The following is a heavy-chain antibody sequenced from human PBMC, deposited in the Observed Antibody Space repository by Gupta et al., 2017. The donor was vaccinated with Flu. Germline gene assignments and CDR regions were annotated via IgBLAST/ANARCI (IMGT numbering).Heavy chain of an antibody. CDR3: ARVQDKEAHPTFDY. CDR1: GYLITPWF. J-gene: IGHJ4*02. D-gene: IGHD6-6*01. Sequence: QVQLLQSGSEVKRPGASVRVSSKASGYLITPWFLHWVGQAPGQGPEWMVSINHYSGGTNYAQKFQGMVAMTSDTSIGTAYIELNSLEVDDTAVYYCARVQDKEAHPTFDYWVQGTLVTVSS. V-gene: IGHV1-2*02. CDR2: INHYSGGT.